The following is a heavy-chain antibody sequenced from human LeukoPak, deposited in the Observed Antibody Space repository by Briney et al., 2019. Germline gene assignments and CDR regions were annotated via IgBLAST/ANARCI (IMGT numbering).Heavy chain of an antibody. CDR2: IYYSGST. D-gene: IGHD2-21*01. J-gene: IGHJ6*02. V-gene: IGHV4-59*08. CDR1: GGSISSYY. Sequence: SETLSLICTVSGGSISSYYWSWIRQPPGKGLEWIGYIYYSGSTNYNPSLKSRVTISVDTSKNQFSLKLSSVTAADTAVYYCARQAFHYYGMDVWGQGTTVTVPS. CDR3: ARQAFHYYGMDV.